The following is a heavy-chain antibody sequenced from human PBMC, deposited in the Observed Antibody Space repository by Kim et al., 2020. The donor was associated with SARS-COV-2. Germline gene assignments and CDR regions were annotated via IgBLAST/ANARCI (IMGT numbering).Heavy chain of an antibody. CDR1: GYTLSNHV. J-gene: IGHJ4*02. D-gene: IGHD6-13*01. V-gene: IGHV1-18*04. Sequence: ASVKVSCKASGYTLSNHVFTWVRQAPGQGLEWMGWIAGYNGNTKLAQKFQDRLTMTTDTSTNTAYMELGSLRSDDTAVYYCARRYRSSWFSDYWGQGTPVTVSS. CDR2: IAGYNGNT. CDR3: ARRYRSSWFSDY.